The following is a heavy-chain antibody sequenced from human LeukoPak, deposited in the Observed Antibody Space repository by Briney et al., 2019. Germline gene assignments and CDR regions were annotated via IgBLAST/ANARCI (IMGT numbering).Heavy chain of an antibody. CDR1: GYTFSRDG. J-gene: IGHJ5*02. Sequence: ASVKVSCKASGYTFSRDGIGWVRQAPGQGLEWMGWISTYNGNTNYAQKLQGRVTMTTDTSTSTAYMELRSLTSDDTAVYYCARDLGYCGTDGCHRNWFDPWGQETLVTVSS. CDR2: ISTYNGNT. CDR3: ARDLGYCGTDGCHRNWFDP. V-gene: IGHV1-18*04. D-gene: IGHD2-2*03.